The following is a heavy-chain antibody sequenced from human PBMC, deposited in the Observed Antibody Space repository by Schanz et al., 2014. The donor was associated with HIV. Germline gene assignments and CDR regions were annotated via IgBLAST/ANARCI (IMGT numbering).Heavy chain of an antibody. D-gene: IGHD3-10*01. CDR1: GFTFSSYW. Sequence: EVQLVESGGGLVQPGGSLRLSCAASGFTFSSYWMHWVRQAPGKGLEWVSGISWSGGSIAYADSVKGRFTISRDNAKNSLYLQMNSLRAEDTAFYYCARAGDGQWFGDFDRDGDAFDIWGQGTMVIVSS. CDR3: ARAGDGQWFGDFDRDGDAFDI. V-gene: IGHV3-74*01. CDR2: ISWSGGSI. J-gene: IGHJ3*02.